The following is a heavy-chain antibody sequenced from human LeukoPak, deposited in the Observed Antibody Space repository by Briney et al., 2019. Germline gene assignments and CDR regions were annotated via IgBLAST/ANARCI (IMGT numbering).Heavy chain of an antibody. CDR2: ISYDGSDK. CDR3: AKDSAFYYIDV. J-gene: IGHJ6*03. CDR1: GFTFSSYA. V-gene: IGHV3-30*04. D-gene: IGHD3-10*01. Sequence: PGGSLRLSCAASGFTFSSYAMYWVRQAPGKGLEWVAVISYDGSDKFYADSVKGRFTISRDSSKNTLYLQMNSLRPEDTAVYYCAKDSAFYYIDVWGKGTTVIISS.